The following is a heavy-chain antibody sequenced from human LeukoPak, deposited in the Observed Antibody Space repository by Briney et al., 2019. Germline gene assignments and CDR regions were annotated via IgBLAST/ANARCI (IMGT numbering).Heavy chain of an antibody. V-gene: IGHV4-39*01. CDR3: ARIDNYDSSVIDY. J-gene: IGHJ4*02. Sequence: SETLSLTCTVSGGSTSSSDYYWGWVRQPPDEGLEWIASIRYSGNTYHNPSLKSRVTISVDTSKNQFSLKVNSVTAADTAVYYCARIDNYDSSVIDYWGQGTLVTVSS. CDR1: GGSTSSSDYY. CDR2: IRYSGNT. D-gene: IGHD3-22*01.